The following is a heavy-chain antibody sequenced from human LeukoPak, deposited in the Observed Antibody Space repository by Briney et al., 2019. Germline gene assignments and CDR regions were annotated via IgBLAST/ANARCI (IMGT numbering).Heavy chain of an antibody. D-gene: IGHD1-26*01. CDR1: GYTFTSYD. CDR2: MNPNSGNT. Sequence: ASVKVSCKASGYTFTSYDIHWVRQATGQGLEWMGWMNPNSGNTGYAQKFQGRVTMTRNTSISTAYMELSSLRSEDTAVYYCASIVGATGTRDYWGQGTLVTVSS. V-gene: IGHV1-8*01. CDR3: ASIVGATGTRDY. J-gene: IGHJ4*02.